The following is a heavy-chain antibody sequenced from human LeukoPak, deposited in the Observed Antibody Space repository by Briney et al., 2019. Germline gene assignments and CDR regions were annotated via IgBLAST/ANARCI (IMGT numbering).Heavy chain of an antibody. CDR3: AHHCSSTSCPDY. D-gene: IGHD2-2*01. V-gene: IGHV4-4*02. Sequence: PSGTLSLACAVSGGSISGSNWWSWVRQPPGKGLEWIGEIYHSGSTNYNPSLKSRVTISVDKSKNQFSLKLSSVTAADTAVYYCAHHCSSTSCPDYWGQGTLVTVSS. CDR2: IYHSGST. J-gene: IGHJ4*02. CDR1: GGSISGSNW.